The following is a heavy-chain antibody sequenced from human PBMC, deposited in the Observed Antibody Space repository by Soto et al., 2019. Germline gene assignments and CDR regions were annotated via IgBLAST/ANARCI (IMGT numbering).Heavy chain of an antibody. D-gene: IGHD3-9*01. Sequence: GKGLEWVSTIRGSTGDAYYADSVKGRFTISRDNSKNTLFLQMKSLRADDTTVYYFAKDVNYDILAGYFYYWGQGTRVTVPQ. CDR2: IRGSTGDA. CDR3: AKDVNYDILAGYFYY. J-gene: IGHJ4*02. V-gene: IGHV3-23*01.